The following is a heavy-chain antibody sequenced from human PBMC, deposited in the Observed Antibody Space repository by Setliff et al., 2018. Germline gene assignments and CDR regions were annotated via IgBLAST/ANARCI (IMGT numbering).Heavy chain of an antibody. Sequence: AGGSLRLSCAASGSTFSTFWMSWVRQAPGKGLEWVSSISSSSSYIYYADSVKGRFTISRDNAKNSLYLQMNSLRAEDTAVYYCARGNYYGSGSYLDYWGQGTLVTVSS. CDR2: ISSSSSYI. CDR1: GSTFSTFW. CDR3: ARGNYYGSGSYLDY. V-gene: IGHV3-21*01. J-gene: IGHJ4*02. D-gene: IGHD3-10*01.